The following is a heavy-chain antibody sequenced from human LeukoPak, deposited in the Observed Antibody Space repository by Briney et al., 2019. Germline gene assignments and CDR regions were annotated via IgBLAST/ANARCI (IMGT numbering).Heavy chain of an antibody. CDR3: ARGVYIAAAQYAY. D-gene: IGHD6-13*01. Sequence: SETLSLTCTVSGGSISSYYWSWIRQPPGKGLEWIGYIYYSGTTNYNPSLKSRVTISVDTSKNQFSLKLSSVTAADAAVYYCARGVYIAAAQYAYWGQGTLVTVSS. J-gene: IGHJ4*02. V-gene: IGHV4-59*01. CDR1: GGSISSYY. CDR2: IYYSGTT.